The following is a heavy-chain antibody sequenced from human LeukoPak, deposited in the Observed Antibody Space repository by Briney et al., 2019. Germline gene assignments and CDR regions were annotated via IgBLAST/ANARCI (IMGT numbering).Heavy chain of an antibody. D-gene: IGHD3-3*01. CDR3: ARGAEYYAIWRGYAGYSDY. CDR2: IYHSGST. V-gene: IGHV4-38-2*02. CDR1: GYSISSGYY. J-gene: IGHJ4*02. Sequence: SETLSLTCTVSGYSISSGYYWGWIRQPPGKGLEWIGSIYHSGSTYYNPSLKSRVTIPVDTSKNQFSLKLSSVTAADTAVYYCARGAEYYAIWRGYAGYSDYWGQGISVTVSS.